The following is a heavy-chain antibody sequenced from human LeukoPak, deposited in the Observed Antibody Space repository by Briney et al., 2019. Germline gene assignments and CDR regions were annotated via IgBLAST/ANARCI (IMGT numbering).Heavy chain of an antibody. D-gene: IGHD5-24*01. CDR2: IKQEEREK. CDR1: GFTFSSYW. CDR3: ARAWGSMATISLWYYYGMDV. V-gene: IGHV3-7*01. J-gene: IGHJ6*02. Sequence: GGSLRLSCAASGFTFSSYWMSWVGQAPGKGLKGVANIKQEEREKYYVDSVKGRFTISRDNAKNSLYLQMNSLRAEDTAVYYCARAWGSMATISLWYYYGMDVWGQGTTVTVSS.